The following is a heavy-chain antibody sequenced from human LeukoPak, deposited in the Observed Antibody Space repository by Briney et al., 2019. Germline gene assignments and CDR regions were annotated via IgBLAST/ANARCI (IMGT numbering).Heavy chain of an antibody. CDR1: GFTFSSYE. Sequence: GGSLRLSCAASGFTFSSYEMNWVRQAPGKGLEWVSYISSGGRTIYYADFVKGRFTISRDNAKSSLDLQMNSLRAEDTAVYYCAQKVGAYWGQGTLVTVSS. V-gene: IGHV3-48*03. D-gene: IGHD4-17*01. CDR2: ISSGGRTI. J-gene: IGHJ4*02. CDR3: AQKVGAY.